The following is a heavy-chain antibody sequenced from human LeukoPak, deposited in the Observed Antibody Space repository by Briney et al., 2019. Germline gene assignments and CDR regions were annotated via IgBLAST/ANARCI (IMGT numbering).Heavy chain of an antibody. Sequence: GGSLRLSCAASGFTFSNAWMSWVRQAPGKGLEWVGRIKSKTYGGTTDYAAPVKGRFTISRDDSKNTLYLQMNSLKTEDTAVYYCTTDHWNYPDYWGQGTLVTVSS. D-gene: IGHD1-7*01. CDR1: GFTFSNAW. CDR3: TTDHWNYPDY. CDR2: IKSKTYGGTT. V-gene: IGHV3-15*01. J-gene: IGHJ4*02.